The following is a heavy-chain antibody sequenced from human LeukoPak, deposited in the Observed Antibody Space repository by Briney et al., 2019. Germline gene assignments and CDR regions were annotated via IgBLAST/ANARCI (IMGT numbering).Heavy chain of an antibody. Sequence: ASVKVSCKASGFVFTGYGFTWVRQAPGQGLEWMGWISANDGKTHCSERHQGRVTMTTDTVTSTAYMELRSLRSDDTAVYYCARELHVERDDYWGQGTLVTVSS. CDR3: ARELHVERDDY. D-gene: IGHD1-1*01. CDR1: GFVFTGYG. CDR2: ISANDGKT. V-gene: IGHV1-18*01. J-gene: IGHJ4*02.